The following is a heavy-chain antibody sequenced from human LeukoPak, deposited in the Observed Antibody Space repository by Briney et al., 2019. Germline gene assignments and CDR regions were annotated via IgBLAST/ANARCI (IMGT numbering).Heavy chain of an antibody. CDR3: ARDGYSGYERYYYYMDV. CDR1: GGSISSSSYY. CDR2: IYYSGST. J-gene: IGHJ6*03. D-gene: IGHD5-12*01. V-gene: IGHV4-39*07. Sequence: SETLSLTCTVSGGSISSSSYYWGWIRQPPGKGLEWIGSIYYSGSTYYNPSLKSRVTISVDTSKNQFSLKLSSVTAADTAVYYCARDGYSGYERYYYYMDVWGKGTTVTISS.